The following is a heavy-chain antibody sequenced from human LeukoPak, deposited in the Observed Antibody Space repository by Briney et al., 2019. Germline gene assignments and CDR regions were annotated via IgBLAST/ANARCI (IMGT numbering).Heavy chain of an antibody. V-gene: IGHV1-46*01. CDR3: ARDTSDSSGYYPDY. D-gene: IGHD3-22*01. CDR2: INPSGGST. J-gene: IGHJ4*02. Sequence: YXFTXXYMHWVRQAPGQGLEWMGIINPSGGSTSYAQKFQGRVTMTRDTSTSTVYMELSSLRSEDTAVYYCARDTSDSSGYYPDYWGQGTLVTVSS. CDR1: YXFTXXY.